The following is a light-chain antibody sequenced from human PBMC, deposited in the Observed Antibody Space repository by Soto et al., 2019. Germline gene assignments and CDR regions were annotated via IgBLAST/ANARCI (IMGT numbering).Light chain of an antibody. CDR1: KSLVYSDGNTH. CDR2: RVS. Sequence: DVVLTQSPLSLPVNFGQPASISCRSSKSLVYSDGNTHLSWFHQRPGQSPRRLIYRVSSRDYGVPDRFSGSGSGTDFTLEISRVEAEDVVIYFCTQGTHWPRTFGQGTKLEVK. V-gene: IGKV2-30*01. J-gene: IGKJ1*01. CDR3: TQGTHWPRT.